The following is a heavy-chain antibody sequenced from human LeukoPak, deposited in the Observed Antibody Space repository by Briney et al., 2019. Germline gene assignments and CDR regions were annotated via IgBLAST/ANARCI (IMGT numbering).Heavy chain of an antibody. J-gene: IGHJ5*02. CDR3: ARATIGNNWFDP. CDR2: ISAYNVNT. Sequence: ASVKVSCKASGCTFTSYGITWVRQAPGQGLEWMGWISAYNVNTNYAQKLQGRVTMTTDTSTSTAYMELRSLRSDDTAVYYCARATIGNNWFDPWGQGTLVTVSS. D-gene: IGHD3-9*01. V-gene: IGHV1-18*01. CDR1: GCTFTSYG.